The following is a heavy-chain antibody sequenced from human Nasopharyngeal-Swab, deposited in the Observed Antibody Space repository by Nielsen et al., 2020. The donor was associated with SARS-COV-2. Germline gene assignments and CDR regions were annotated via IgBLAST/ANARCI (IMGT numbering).Heavy chain of an antibody. CDR1: GCSISSSSYY. J-gene: IGHJ4*02. CDR2: IYYSGST. D-gene: IGHD5-24*01. V-gene: IGHV4-39*01. CDR3: ARRQGGWLQAVHYFDY. Sequence: GSLRLSCTVSGCSISSSSYYWGWIRQPPGKGLEWIGSIYYSGSTYYNPSLKSRVTISVDTSKNQFSLKLSSVTAADTAVYYCARRQGGWLQAVHYFDYWGQGTLVTVSS.